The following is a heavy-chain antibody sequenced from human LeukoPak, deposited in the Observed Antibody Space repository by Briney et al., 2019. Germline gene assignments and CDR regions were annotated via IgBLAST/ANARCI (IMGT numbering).Heavy chain of an antibody. CDR1: GLTFSSYS. Sequence: GGSLRLSCAASGLTFSSYSMNWVRQAPGKGLEWVSSISSSSYIYYADSVKGRFTISRDNAKNSLYLQMNSLRAEDTAVYYCARLSRSGWIRPTFYFDYWGQGTLVTVSS. CDR3: ARLSRSGWIRPTFYFDY. D-gene: IGHD6-19*01. V-gene: IGHV3-21*01. CDR2: ISSSSYI. J-gene: IGHJ4*02.